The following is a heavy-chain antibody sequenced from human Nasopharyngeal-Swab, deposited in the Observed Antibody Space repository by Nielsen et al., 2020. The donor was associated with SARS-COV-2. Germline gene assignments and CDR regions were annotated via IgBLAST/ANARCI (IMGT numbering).Heavy chain of an antibody. D-gene: IGHD6-13*01. CDR3: TRGGASAKYCFDY. CDR1: GFTFSSYW. Sequence: GESLKISCAASGFTFSSYWMSWVRQAPGKGLEWVANIKQDGSEKYYVDSVKGRFTISRDNAKNSLYLQMNSLKTEDTAVYYCTRGGASAKYCFDYWGQGTLVTVSS. J-gene: IGHJ4*02. CDR2: IKQDGSEK. V-gene: IGHV3-7*03.